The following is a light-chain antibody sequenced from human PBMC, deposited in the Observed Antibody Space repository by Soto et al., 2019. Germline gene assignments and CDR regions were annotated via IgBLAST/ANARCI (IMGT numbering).Light chain of an antibody. CDR3: CSYAGITTPVV. Sequence: QAVVTQPASVSGSPGQSIAISCTGASSDVGSYNLVSWYQQHPGKAPKLMIYEVTKRPSGVSNRFSGSKSGNTASLTISGLQAEDEADYYCCSYAGITTPVVFGGGTQLTVL. CDR2: EVT. J-gene: IGLJ2*01. CDR1: SSDVGSYNL. V-gene: IGLV2-23*02.